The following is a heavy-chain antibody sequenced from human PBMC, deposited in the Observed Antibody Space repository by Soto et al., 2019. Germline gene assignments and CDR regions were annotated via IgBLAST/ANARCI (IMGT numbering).Heavy chain of an antibody. Sequence: QVQLVESGGGVVQPGRSLRLSCAASGFTFSSYGMHWVRQAPGKGLEWVALIWYDESHKYYADSVQGRFTISRDNSKNTLYLHMKSLRADDTAVYYCARGGGFAESTIDSWGQGTLVTVPS. D-gene: IGHD3-10*01. CDR1: GFTFSSYG. V-gene: IGHV3-33*01. CDR3: ARGGGFAESTIDS. CDR2: IWYDESHK. J-gene: IGHJ4*02.